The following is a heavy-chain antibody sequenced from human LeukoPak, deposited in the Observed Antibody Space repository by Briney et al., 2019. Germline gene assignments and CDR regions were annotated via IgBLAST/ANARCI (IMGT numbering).Heavy chain of an antibody. V-gene: IGHV3-30*18. CDR1: GFTFSSYG. J-gene: IGHJ4*02. CDR2: ISYDGSNK. D-gene: IGHD3-22*01. Sequence: GGSLRLSCAASGFTFSSYGMHWVRQAPGKGLEWVAVISYDGSNKYYADSVKGRFTISRDNSKNTLYLQMNSLRAEDTAVYYCAKGTTMIVVVITFDYWGQGTLVTVSS. CDR3: AKGTTMIVVVITFDY.